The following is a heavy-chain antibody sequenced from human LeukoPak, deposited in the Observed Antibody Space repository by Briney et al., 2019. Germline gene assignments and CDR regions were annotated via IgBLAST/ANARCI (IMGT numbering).Heavy chain of an antibody. CDR3: ARVGYYDSSGYYPDAFDI. D-gene: IGHD3-22*01. CDR2: IYTSGST. V-gene: IGHV4-61*02. CDR1: GGSIRGGIYY. J-gene: IGHJ3*02. Sequence: PSETLSLTCTVSGGSIRGGIYYWSWIRQPAGKGLEWIGRIYTSGSTNYNPSLKSRVTISVDTSKNQFSLKLSSVTAADTAVYYCARVGYYDSSGYYPDAFDIWGQGTMVTVSS.